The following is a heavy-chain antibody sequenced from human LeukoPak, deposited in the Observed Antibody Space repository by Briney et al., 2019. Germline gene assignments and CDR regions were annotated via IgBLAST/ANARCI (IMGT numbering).Heavy chain of an antibody. Sequence: SETLSLTCTVSGGSISSYYWSWIRQPPGKGLEWIRYIYYSGSTNYNPSLKSRVTISVDTSKNQFSLKPSSVTAADTAVYYCARDLGIAARPGWFDPWGQGTLVTVSS. J-gene: IGHJ5*02. V-gene: IGHV4-59*01. CDR3: ARDLGIAARPGWFDP. D-gene: IGHD6-6*01. CDR2: IYYSGST. CDR1: GGSISSYY.